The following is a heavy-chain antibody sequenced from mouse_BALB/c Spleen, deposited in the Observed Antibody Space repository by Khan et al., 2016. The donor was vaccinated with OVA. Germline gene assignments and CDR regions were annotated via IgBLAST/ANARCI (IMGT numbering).Heavy chain of an antibody. V-gene: IGHV5-9-1*01. Sequence: EVELVESGGGLVKPGGSLKLSCAASGFTFSGFAMSWVRQTPEKRLEWVATISSAGTYTYYPDSVKGRFTISRDNAKNTLYLQMNSLRSEDTAMYYCANGNYGWFAYWGQGTLVTVSA. CDR2: ISSAGTYT. CDR1: GFTFSGFA. D-gene: IGHD2-1*01. J-gene: IGHJ3*01. CDR3: ANGNYGWFAY.